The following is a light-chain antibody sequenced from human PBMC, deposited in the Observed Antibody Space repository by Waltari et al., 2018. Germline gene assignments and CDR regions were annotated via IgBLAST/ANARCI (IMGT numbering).Light chain of an antibody. CDR3: QAWDNFSAI. V-gene: IGLV3-1*01. J-gene: IGLJ2*01. CDR2: QDN. CDR1: HLGYKY. Sequence: SYELTQPPSVSVSPGQTASISCSGDHLGYKYTCWYQQKTGQSPVLVIYQDNKRPSGIPDRFSGTNAGNTATLTISGTQVMDEADYYCQAWDNFSAIFGGGTKLSVL.